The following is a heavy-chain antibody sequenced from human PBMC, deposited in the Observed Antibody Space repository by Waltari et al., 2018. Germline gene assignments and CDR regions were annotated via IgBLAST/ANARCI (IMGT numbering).Heavy chain of an antibody. D-gene: IGHD6-6*01. J-gene: IGHJ4*02. V-gene: IGHV1-24*01. CDR1: GYTLTELS. CDR3: ATSVAARHDY. CDR2: FDPEDGKT. Sequence: QVQLVQSGAEVKKPGASVKVSCKVSGYTLTELSMHLVRQAPGKGIGWMGGFDPEDGKTTYEQKFQGRVTMTEDTSTDTAYMELSSLRAEDTAVYYCATSVAARHDYWGQGTLVTVSS.